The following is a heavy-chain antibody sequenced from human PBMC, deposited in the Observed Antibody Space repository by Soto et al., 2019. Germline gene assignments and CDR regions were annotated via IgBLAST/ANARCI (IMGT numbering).Heavy chain of an antibody. CDR1: GGTFNSYS. CDR2: LIPMFGTT. CDR3: ARAAVLTFTRFYDVDV. Sequence: QVQLVQSGGEVTTPGSSVKVSCEASGGTFNSYSINWVRQAPGQGLEWMGRLIPMFGTTDYAQRFQGRVTFTADESTNTASMEVTNLTSEDTAVYYCARAAVLTFTRFYDVDVWGQGTTVTVSS. D-gene: IGHD6-13*01. J-gene: IGHJ6*02. V-gene: IGHV1-69*18.